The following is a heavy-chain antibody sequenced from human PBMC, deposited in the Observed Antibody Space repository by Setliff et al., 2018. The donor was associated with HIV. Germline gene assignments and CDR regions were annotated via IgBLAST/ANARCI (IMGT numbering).Heavy chain of an antibody. CDR1: GVPTSAFTYY. CDR3: ATSGYSYAFNWFDP. CDR2: ISYSGKT. Sequence: SETLSLTCTVSGVPTSAFTYYWGWSRQPTGKGLDWIGYISYSGKTYYNPSCQSRVTISVDTSRAQFSLKLSFVTAADTAVYYCATSGYSYAFNWFDPWGQGTLVTVSS. D-gene: IGHD5-18*01. J-gene: IGHJ5*02. V-gene: IGHV4-39*07.